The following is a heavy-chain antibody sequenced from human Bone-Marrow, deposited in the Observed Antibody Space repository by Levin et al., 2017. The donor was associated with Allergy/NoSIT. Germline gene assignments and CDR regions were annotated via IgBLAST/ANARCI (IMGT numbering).Heavy chain of an antibody. CDR3: ARCGGRYKRGWFDP. V-gene: IGHV1-18*01. J-gene: IGHJ5*02. CDR2: INAYDGET. CDR1: GYTFSSYI. Sequence: WASVKVSCQASGYTFSSYILTWVRQAPGQGLEWVGWINAYDGETNYAETFQGRVTMTTDPSTGTGYMELKSLTSDATPVYFCARCGGRYKRGWFDPWGQGTLVTVSS. D-gene: IGHD2-21*01.